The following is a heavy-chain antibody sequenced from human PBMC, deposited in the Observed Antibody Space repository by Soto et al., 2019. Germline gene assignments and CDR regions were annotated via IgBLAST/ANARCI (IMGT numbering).Heavy chain of an antibody. CDR3: ANHSDYGDYFDY. CDR1: GGTFSSYA. CDR2: IIPIFGTA. Sequence: GASVKVSCKASGGTFSSYAISWVRQAPGQGLEWMGGIIPIFGTANYAQKFQGRVTITADESTSTAYMELSSLRSEDTAVYYCANHSDYGDYFDYWGQGTLVTVSS. V-gene: IGHV1-69*13. D-gene: IGHD4-17*01. J-gene: IGHJ4*02.